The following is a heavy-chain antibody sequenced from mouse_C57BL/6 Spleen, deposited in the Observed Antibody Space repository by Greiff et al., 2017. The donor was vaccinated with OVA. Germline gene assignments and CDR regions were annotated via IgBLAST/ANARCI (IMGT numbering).Heavy chain of an antibody. D-gene: IGHD2-12*01. CDR1: GFTFSSYA. Sequence: VMLVESGGGLVKPGGSLKLSCAASGFTFSSYAMSWVRQTPEKRLEWVATISDGGSYTYYPDNVKGRFTISRDNAKNNLYLQMSHLKSEDTAMYYCASLPYPYWYFDVWGTGTTVTVSS. CDR2: ISDGGSYT. J-gene: IGHJ1*03. V-gene: IGHV5-4*03. CDR3: ASLPYPYWYFDV.